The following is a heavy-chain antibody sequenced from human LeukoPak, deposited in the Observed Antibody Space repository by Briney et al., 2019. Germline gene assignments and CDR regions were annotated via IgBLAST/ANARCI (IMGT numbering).Heavy chain of an antibody. CDR3: AKPRGVVAATHYYFDY. Sequence: GGSLRLSCAASGFTFSSYAMSWVRQAPGKGLEWVSAISGSGGSTYYPDSVKGRFTISRDNSKNTLYLQMNSLRAEDTAVYYCAKPRGVVAATHYYFDYWGQGTLVTVSS. CDR2: ISGSGGST. CDR1: GFTFSSYA. J-gene: IGHJ4*02. D-gene: IGHD2-15*01. V-gene: IGHV3-23*01.